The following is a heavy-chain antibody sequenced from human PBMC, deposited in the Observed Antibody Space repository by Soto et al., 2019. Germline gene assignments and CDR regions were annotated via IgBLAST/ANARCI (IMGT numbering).Heavy chain of an antibody. V-gene: IGHV4-4*07. CDR1: GGSINTFY. CDR2: IFSSGST. J-gene: IGHJ4*02. Sequence: SETLSLTCTVSGGSINTFYWSWVRQPAGEGLEWIGRIFSSGSTSFNPSLESRVAMSVDTSKNHFSLNLSSVTAADMAVYYCAREGSYSAYNFAHGIQLWSFDFWGQGALVTVSS. D-gene: IGHD5-12*01. CDR3: AREGSYSAYNFAHGIQLWSFDF.